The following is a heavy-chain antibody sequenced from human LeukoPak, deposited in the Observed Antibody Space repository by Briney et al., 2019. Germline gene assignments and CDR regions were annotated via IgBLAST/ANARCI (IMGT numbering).Heavy chain of an antibody. CDR2: FDPEDGET. D-gene: IGHD3-3*01. V-gene: IGHV1-24*01. J-gene: IGHJ3*02. Sequence: GASVKVSCKVSGYTLTELSMHWVRQAPGKGLEWMGGFDPEDGETIYAQKFQGRVTMTEDTSTDTAYMELSSLRSEDTAVYYCATGLITIFGVVIGKDAFDIWGQGTMVTVSS. CDR3: ATGLITIFGVVIGKDAFDI. CDR1: GYTLTELS.